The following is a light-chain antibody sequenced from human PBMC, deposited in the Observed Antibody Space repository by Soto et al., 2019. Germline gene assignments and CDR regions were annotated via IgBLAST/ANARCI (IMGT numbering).Light chain of an antibody. CDR2: DAS. Sequence: DIQMTQSPSSLSASVGDRVTITCRASQTIRYSLNWYQQKPRKAPKVLIYDASTLQSGVPPRFSGSGSGTDFALTISSLQPEDFATYYCHQSAGSRTWTFGQGTRVEAK. V-gene: IGKV1-39*01. CDR3: HQSAGSRTWT. CDR1: QTIRYS. J-gene: IGKJ1*01.